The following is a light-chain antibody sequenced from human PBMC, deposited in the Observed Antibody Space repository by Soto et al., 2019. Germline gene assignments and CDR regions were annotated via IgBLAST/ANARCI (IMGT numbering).Light chain of an antibody. V-gene: IGKV3D-15*01. CDR3: QQYGNSPRT. Sequence: EIVMTQSPATLSVSPGERATLSCRASQSVRNNLAWYQQKPGQAPRLLISGASNRATGIPDRFSGSGSGTDFTLTISRLEPEDFAVYYCQQYGNSPRTFGQGTKVDIK. CDR1: QSVRNN. CDR2: GAS. J-gene: IGKJ1*01.